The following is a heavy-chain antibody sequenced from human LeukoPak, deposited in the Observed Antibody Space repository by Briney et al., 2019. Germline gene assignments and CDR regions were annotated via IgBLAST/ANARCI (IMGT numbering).Heavy chain of an antibody. J-gene: IGHJ6*03. CDR2: ISAYNGNT. CDR1: GYTFTSYG. V-gene: IGHV1-18*01. Sequence: ASVKVSCKASGYTFTSYGISWVRQAPGQGLEWMGWISAYNGNTNYAQKFQGRVTITADESTSTAYMELSSLRSEDTAVYYCARRPGIAAAGTLYYYYMDVWGKGTTVTVSS. D-gene: IGHD6-13*01. CDR3: ARRPGIAAAGTLYYYYMDV.